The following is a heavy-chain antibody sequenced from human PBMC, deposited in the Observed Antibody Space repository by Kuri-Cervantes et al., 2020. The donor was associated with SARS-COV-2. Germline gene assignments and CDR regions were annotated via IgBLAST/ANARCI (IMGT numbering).Heavy chain of an antibody. D-gene: IGHD3-22*01. Sequence: GESLKISCAASGFTFSDYYMSWIRQAPGKGLEWVSYISSSGSTIYYADSVKGRFTISRDNAKNTLYLQMNSLRAEDTAVYYCAKDSGYYDSSGYYRYWGQGTLVTVSS. CDR1: GFTFSDYY. CDR3: AKDSGYYDSSGYYRY. V-gene: IGHV3-11*04. J-gene: IGHJ4*02. CDR2: ISSSGSTI.